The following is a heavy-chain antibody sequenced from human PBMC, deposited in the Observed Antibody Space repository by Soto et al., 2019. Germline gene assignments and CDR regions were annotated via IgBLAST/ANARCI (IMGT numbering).Heavy chain of an antibody. Sequence: ASVKVSCKASGYTFTSYYMHWVRQAPGQGLEWMGIINPSGGSTNYAQKFQGRVTMTRDTSTSTAYMELSSLRSEDTAVYYCARASSVVVVVAATEIDYWGQGTLVTVSS. V-gene: IGHV1-46*01. CDR2: INPSGGST. D-gene: IGHD2-15*01. CDR1: GYTFTSYY. CDR3: ARASSVVVVVAATEIDY. J-gene: IGHJ4*02.